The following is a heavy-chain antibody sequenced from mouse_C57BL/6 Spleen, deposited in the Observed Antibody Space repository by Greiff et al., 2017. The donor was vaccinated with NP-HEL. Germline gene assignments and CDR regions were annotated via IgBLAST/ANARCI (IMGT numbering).Heavy chain of an antibody. Sequence: VQLQQPGAELVMPGASVKLSCKASGYTFTSYWMHWVKQRPGQGLEWIGEIDPSDSYTNYNQKFKGKSTLTVDKSSSTAYMQLSSLTSEDSAVYYCAREEATIVRRYYFDYWGQGTTLTVSS. CDR2: IDPSDSYT. D-gene: IGHD2-12*01. CDR1: GYTFTSYW. CDR3: AREEATIVRRYYFDY. J-gene: IGHJ2*01. V-gene: IGHV1-69*01.